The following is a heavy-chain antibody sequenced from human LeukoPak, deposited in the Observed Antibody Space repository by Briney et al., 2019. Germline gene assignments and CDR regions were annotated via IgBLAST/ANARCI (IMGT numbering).Heavy chain of an antibody. D-gene: IGHD6-6*01. Sequence: ASVKVSCKASGYTFTSYDINWVRQATGQGLEWMGWMNPNSGNTGYAQRFQGRVTMTRNTSISTAYMELSSLRSEDTAVYYCARGGTGSSSQFWYYYYYMDVWGKGTTVTVSS. CDR1: GYTFTSYD. V-gene: IGHV1-8*01. J-gene: IGHJ6*03. CDR3: ARGGTGSSSQFWYYYYYMDV. CDR2: MNPNSGNT.